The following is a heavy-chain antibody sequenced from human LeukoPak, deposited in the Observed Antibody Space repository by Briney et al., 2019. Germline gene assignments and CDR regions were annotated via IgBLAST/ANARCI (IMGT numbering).Heavy chain of an antibody. J-gene: IGHJ4*02. CDR2: ISGSGGST. D-gene: IGHD1-26*01. CDR3: AKDSVPGGGSYFDY. Sequence: GGSLRLSCSASGFTFSSYAMSWVRQAPGKGLEWVSAISGSGGSTYYADSVKGRFTISRDNSKNTLYLQMNSLRAEDTAVYYCAKDSVPGGGSYFDYWGQGTLVTVSS. V-gene: IGHV3-23*01. CDR1: GFTFSSYA.